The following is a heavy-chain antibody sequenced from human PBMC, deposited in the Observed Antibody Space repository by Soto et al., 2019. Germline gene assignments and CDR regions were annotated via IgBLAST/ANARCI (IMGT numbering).Heavy chain of an antibody. V-gene: IGHV3-11*06. D-gene: IGHD2-15*01. Sequence: GGPLRLFSAASGFTFSDYYISWIRQAPGKGLEWISYISANSVYIKYADSVKGRFTISRDNAKNLVYLQMNSMRAEDMAVYDCARVLDVLLYLYLIDHWAHGTLVTVSS. J-gene: IGHJ4*01. CDR3: ARVLDVLLYLYLIDH. CDR1: GFTFSDYY. CDR2: ISANSVYI.